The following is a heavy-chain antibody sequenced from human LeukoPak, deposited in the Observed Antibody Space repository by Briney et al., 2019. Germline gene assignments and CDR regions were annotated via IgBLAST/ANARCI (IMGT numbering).Heavy chain of an antibody. V-gene: IGHV1-2*02. Sequence: AASVKVSCKASGYTFTGYHMHWVRQAPGQGLEWMGWINTNSGDTSYAQNFQGRVTMTSDTSITTAYMELSGLRSDDTAVYYCARRECSGGSCYSAGFDYWGQGTLVTVSS. J-gene: IGHJ4*02. CDR3: ARRECSGGSCYSAGFDY. CDR2: INTNSGDT. D-gene: IGHD2-15*01. CDR1: GYTFTGYH.